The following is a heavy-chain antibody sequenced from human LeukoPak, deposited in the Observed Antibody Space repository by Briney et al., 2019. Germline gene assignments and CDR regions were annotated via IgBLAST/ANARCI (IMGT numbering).Heavy chain of an antibody. CDR1: GVSISSDDYY. CDR2: IYYSGST. Sequence: SETLSLTCTVSGVSISSDDYYWSWIRQPPGKGLEWIGYIYYSGSTYYNPSLKSRVTISVDTSKNQFSLKLSSVTAADTAVYYRAREGSYFDINAFDIWGQGTMVTVSS. V-gene: IGHV4-30-4*01. CDR3: AREGSYFDINAFDI. J-gene: IGHJ3*02. D-gene: IGHD1-26*01.